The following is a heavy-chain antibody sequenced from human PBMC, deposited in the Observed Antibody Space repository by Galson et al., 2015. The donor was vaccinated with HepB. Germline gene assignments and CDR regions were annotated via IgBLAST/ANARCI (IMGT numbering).Heavy chain of an antibody. D-gene: IGHD6-13*01. CDR3: ARTDSSSPSLELDY. J-gene: IGHJ4*02. V-gene: IGHV3-53*05. CDR1: GFSVSSKY. Sequence: SLRLSCAVSGFSVSSKYMGWVRQAPGKGLEWVSVIYSGDTTYYADSVKGRFTISRDNSKNTLYLQMNSLRSDDTAVYYCARTDSSSPSLELDYWGQGTLVTVSS. CDR2: IYSGDTT.